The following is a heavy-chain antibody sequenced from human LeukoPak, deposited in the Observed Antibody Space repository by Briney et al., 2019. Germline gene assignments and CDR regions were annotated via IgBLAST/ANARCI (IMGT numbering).Heavy chain of an antibody. CDR2: INHSGST. D-gene: IGHD1-7*01. CDR1: GFTFSSYT. V-gene: IGHV4-34*01. CDR3: ARGGWNYVRNFDY. J-gene: IGHJ4*02. Sequence: GSLRLSCAASGFTFSSYTMNWVRQAPGKGLEWIGEINHSGSTNCNPSLKSRVTISVDTSKNQFSLKLSSVTAADTAVYYCARGGWNYVRNFDYWGQGTLVTVSS.